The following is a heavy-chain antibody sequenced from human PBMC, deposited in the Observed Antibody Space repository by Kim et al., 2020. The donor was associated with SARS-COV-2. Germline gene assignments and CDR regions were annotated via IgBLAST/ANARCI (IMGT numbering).Heavy chain of an antibody. D-gene: IGHD3-9*01. CDR2: ISAYNGNT. Sequence: ASVKVSCKASGYTFTSYGISWVRQAPGQGLEWMGWISAYNGNTNYAQKLQGRVTMTTDTSTSTAYMELRSLRSDDTAVYYCARDGKVDWTYYYYYGMDVWGQGTTVTVSS. J-gene: IGHJ6*02. CDR3: ARDGKVDWTYYYYYGMDV. V-gene: IGHV1-18*01. CDR1: GYTFTSYG.